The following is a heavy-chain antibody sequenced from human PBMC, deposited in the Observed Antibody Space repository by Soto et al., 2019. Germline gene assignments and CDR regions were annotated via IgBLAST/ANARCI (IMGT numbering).Heavy chain of an antibody. V-gene: IGHV4-59*08. CDR1: GGSISSYY. D-gene: IGHD3-9*01. CDR2: IYYSGST. Sequence: SETLSLTCTVSGGSISSYYWSWIRQPPGKGLEWIGYIYYSGSTNYNPSLKSRITISVDTSKNQFSLKLSSVTAADTAVYYCARLDILTGSDAFDIWGQGTMVTVSS. CDR3: ARLDILTGSDAFDI. J-gene: IGHJ3*02.